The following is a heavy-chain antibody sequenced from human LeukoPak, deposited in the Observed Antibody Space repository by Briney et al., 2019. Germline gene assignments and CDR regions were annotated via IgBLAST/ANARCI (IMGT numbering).Heavy chain of an antibody. CDR2: IYYSGST. V-gene: IGHV4-39*01. CDR1: GGSFSGYY. Sequence: SETLSLTCAVYGGSFSGYYWGWIRQPPGKGLEWIGSIYYSGSTYYNPSLKSRVTISVDTSKNQFSLKLSSVTAADTAVYYCARHGKGLKLSLAFWYWGQGTLVTVSS. CDR3: ARHGKGLKLSLAFWY. J-gene: IGHJ4*02. D-gene: IGHD3-16*01.